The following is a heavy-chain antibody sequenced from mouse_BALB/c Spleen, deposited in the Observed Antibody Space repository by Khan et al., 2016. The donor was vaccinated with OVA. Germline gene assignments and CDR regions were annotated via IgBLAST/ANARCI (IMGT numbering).Heavy chain of an antibody. CDR1: GYTFTTYW. J-gene: IGHJ2*01. CDR3: KRDRIDY. CDR2: INPTSGYT. Sequence: QVQLKQSGAELVKPGASVKMSCKASGYTFTTYWMHWVKQRPGQGLEWIGYINPTSGYTDYNEKFKDRATFSADKSSSTAYMQLSSLTSEDSAVYYCKRDRIDYWGQGTTVTVSS. V-gene: IGHV1-7*01.